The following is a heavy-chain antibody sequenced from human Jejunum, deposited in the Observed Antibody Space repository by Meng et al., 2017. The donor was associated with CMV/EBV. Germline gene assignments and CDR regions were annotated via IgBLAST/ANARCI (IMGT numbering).Heavy chain of an antibody. J-gene: IGHJ4*02. CDR3: TRRGSITGATSGFDY. V-gene: IGHV3-74*01. Sequence: SGFTFSNYWMHWVRQAPGKGLVWVSRIRGDGISTIYADSVKGRFTISRDNAKNTLYLQMNSLRAEDAAVYYCTRRGSITGATSGFDYWGQGTLVTVSS. CDR1: GFTFSNYW. CDR2: IRGDGIST. D-gene: IGHD1-20*01.